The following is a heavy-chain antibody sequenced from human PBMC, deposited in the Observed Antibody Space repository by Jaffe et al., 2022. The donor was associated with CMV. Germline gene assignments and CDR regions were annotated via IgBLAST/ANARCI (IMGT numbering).Heavy chain of an antibody. J-gene: IGHJ6*02. V-gene: IGHV3-23*01. CDR2: ISGSGGST. CDR3: AKNTKLRGTYGSGRKNYYYYGMDV. D-gene: IGHD3-10*01. Sequence: EVQLLESGGGLVQPGGSLRLSCAASGFTFSSYAMSWVRQAPGKGLEWVSAISGSGGSTYYADSVKGRFTISRDNSKNTLYLQMNSLRAEDTAVYYCAKNTKLRGTYGSGRKNYYYYGMDVWGQGTTVTVSS. CDR1: GFTFSSYA.